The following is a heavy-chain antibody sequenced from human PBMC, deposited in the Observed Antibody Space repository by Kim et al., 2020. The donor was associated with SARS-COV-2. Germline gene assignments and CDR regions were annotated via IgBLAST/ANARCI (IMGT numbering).Heavy chain of an antibody. CDR3: AKTSSSTSWLDAFDI. J-gene: IGHJ3*02. V-gene: IGHV3-23*01. D-gene: IGHD2-2*01. Sequence: DAVKGRFTISRDNSKNTLYLQMNSLRGEDTAVYYCAKTSSSTSWLDAFDIWGQGTMVTVSS.